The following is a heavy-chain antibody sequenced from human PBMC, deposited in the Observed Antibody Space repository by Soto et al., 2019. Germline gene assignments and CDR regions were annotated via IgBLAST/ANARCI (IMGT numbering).Heavy chain of an antibody. Sequence: QVQLVQSGAEVKTPGSSVKVSCEASGGTFNSYSINWVRQAPGQGLEWMGRLIPMFGTTDYAQRFQGRVTFPADNSTNTASMEVPNLTSGDRAVYYWARAAVLTFTSFSDGDVWGKGPTVPVSS. V-gene: IGHV1-69*06. CDR1: GGTFNSYS. D-gene: IGHD6-13*01. CDR3: ARAAVLTFTSFSDGDV. J-gene: IGHJ6*03. CDR2: LIPMFGTT.